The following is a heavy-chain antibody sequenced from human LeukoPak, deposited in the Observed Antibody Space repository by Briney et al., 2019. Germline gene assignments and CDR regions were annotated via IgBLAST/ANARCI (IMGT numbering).Heavy chain of an antibody. V-gene: IGHV3-74*01. CDR2: INNDGSYA. Sequence: GGALRLSCAASGIAFSNHWMHWVRQAPGKGLEWVSWINNDGSYAVYADSVRARYTISRDNAKNTLYLQMNSLRPEDTDVYYCARDRPHNWFDPWGQGTLVTVSS. J-gene: IGHJ5*02. CDR1: GIAFSNHW. CDR3: ARDRPHNWFDP.